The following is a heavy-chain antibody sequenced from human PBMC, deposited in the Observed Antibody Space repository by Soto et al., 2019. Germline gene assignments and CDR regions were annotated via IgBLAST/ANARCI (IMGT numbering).Heavy chain of an antibody. J-gene: IGHJ4*02. D-gene: IGHD2-2*01. CDR3: ARDPPYCSSTSCYLCDY. CDR1: GYTLTGYY. Sequence: QVQLVQSGAEVKKPGASVKVSCKASGYTLTGYYMHWVRQAPGQGLEWMGWINPNSGGTNYAQKVQGRVTMTRDTSISTAYMELSRLRSDDTAVYYCARDPPYCSSTSCYLCDYWGQGTLVTVSS. CDR2: INPNSGGT. V-gene: IGHV1-2*02.